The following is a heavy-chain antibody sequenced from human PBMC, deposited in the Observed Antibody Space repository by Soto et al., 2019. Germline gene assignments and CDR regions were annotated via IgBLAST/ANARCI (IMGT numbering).Heavy chain of an antibody. J-gene: IGHJ4*02. CDR2: IWYDGSSE. Sequence: GGSLRLSCAASGFTFSRYAMHWVRQAPGKGLEWVAVIWYDGSSEYYLDSVKGRFTISRDNFKNTLSLQMNSLTAEDTAVYYGARASYDGSGSYYPLDYWGQGSLVTVSS. D-gene: IGHD3-10*01. CDR1: GFTFSRYA. CDR3: ARASYDGSGSYYPLDY. V-gene: IGHV3-33*01.